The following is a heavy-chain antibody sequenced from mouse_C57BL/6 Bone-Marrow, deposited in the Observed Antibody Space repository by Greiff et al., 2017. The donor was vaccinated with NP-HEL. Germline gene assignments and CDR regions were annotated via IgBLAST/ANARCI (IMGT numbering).Heavy chain of an antibody. Sequence: VQLQQSGAELVKPGASVKLSCKASGYTFTSYWMQWVKQRPGQGLEWIGEIDPSDSYTNYNQKFKGKATLTVDTSSSTAYMQLSSLTSEDAAVYYCAREGFPYWGQGTLVTVSA. CDR1: GYTFTSYW. CDR3: AREGFPY. V-gene: IGHV1-50*01. J-gene: IGHJ3*01. CDR2: IDPSDSYT.